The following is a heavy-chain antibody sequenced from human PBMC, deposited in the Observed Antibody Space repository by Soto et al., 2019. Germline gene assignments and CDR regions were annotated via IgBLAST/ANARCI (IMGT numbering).Heavy chain of an antibody. V-gene: IGHV4-39*01. J-gene: IGHJ4*02. CDR1: GGSISSRGYY. CDR2: IYYSGNT. D-gene: IGHD6-6*01. Sequence: QLQLQESGPGLVKPSATLSLTCTVSGGSISSRGYYWGWIRQSPGKGLEWIGTIYYSGNTYYNPSLKSRVSISVDTSKNQFSLKLSSLTAADTAVYYCARGDGSSSSTVDSWGQGTLVTASS. CDR3: ARGDGSSSSTVDS.